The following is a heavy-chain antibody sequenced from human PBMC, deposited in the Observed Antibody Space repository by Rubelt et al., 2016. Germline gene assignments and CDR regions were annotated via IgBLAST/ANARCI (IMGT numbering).Heavy chain of an antibody. D-gene: IGHD6-13*01. CDR3: ARGKERGIGQQLAPLDY. CDR1: GGSFSGYY. CDR2: INHSGST. V-gene: IGHV4-34*01. Sequence: QVQLQQWGAGLLKPSETLSLTCAVYGGSFSGYYWSWIRQPPGTGLEWIGEINHSGSTNYNPSLKSRVTISVDTSKNQFSLKLSSVTAADTAVYYCARGKERGIGQQLAPLDYWGQGTLVTVSS. J-gene: IGHJ4*02.